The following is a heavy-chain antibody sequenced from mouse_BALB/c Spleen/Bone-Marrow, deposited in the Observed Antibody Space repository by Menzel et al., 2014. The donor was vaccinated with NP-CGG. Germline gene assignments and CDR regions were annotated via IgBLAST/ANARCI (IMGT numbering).Heavy chain of an antibody. CDR3: ASYYYGSSSFAY. CDR1: GFNIKDTY. D-gene: IGHD1-1*01. J-gene: IGHJ3*01. V-gene: IGHV14-3*02. CDR2: IDPANGNT. Sequence: VQLKESGAELVKPRASVKLSCTASGFNIKDTYMHWVKQRPEQGLEWIGRIDPANGNTKYDTKFQGKATITADTSSNTAYLQLSSLTSEDTAVYYCASYYYGSSSFAYWGQGTLVTVSA.